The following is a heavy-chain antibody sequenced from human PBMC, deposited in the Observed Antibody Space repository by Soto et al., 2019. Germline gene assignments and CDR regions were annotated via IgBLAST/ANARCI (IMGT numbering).Heavy chain of an antibody. CDR2: ISAYNGNT. CDR3: ARDRFAYYYDSSGYWRFVY. CDR1: GYTITSYG. D-gene: IGHD3-22*01. V-gene: IGHV1-18*01. Sequence: ASVKVSCKASGYTITSYGISWVRPAPGQGLEWMGWISAYNGNTNYAQKLQGRVTMTTDTSTSTAYMELRSLRSDDTAVYYCARDRFAYYYDSSGYWRFVYWGQGTLVTVSS. J-gene: IGHJ4*02.